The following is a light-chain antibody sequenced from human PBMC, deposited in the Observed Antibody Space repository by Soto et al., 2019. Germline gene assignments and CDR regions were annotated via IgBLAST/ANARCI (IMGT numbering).Light chain of an antibody. V-gene: IGLV2-23*02. CDR1: SSDVGSYNL. CDR2: EVS. CDR3: CSYAGNSTLGYV. Sequence: QSVLTQPASVSGSPGQSITISCTGTSSDVGSYNLVSWYQQHPGKAPKLMIYEVSKRPSGVSNRFSGSKSGNTASLTISGLQAEDEADYYCCSYAGNSTLGYVFGTGTKVTVL. J-gene: IGLJ1*01.